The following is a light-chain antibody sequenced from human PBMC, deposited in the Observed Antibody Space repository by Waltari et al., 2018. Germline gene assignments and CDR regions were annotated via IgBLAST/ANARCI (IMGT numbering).Light chain of an antibody. J-gene: IGLJ2*01. Sequence: QSVLTQPPSASGTPGQSVTISCSGSLSNIGPHYVYWYQQLPGTAPKLLIYLTHQRPSGVPDRFSAAKSGTSASLAISGLRFEDEGDYYCATRDKGPTVVFGGGTKVTVL. CDR2: LTH. CDR1: LSNIGPHY. V-gene: IGLV1-47*01. CDR3: ATRDKGPTVV.